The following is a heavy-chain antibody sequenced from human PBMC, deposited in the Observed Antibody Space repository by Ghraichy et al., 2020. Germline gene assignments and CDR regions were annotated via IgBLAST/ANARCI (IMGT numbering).Heavy chain of an antibody. V-gene: IGHV3-21*01. CDR3: ARDYYGSGSYYNFPGY. J-gene: IGHJ4*02. CDR1: GFTFSSYS. D-gene: IGHD3-10*01. Sequence: GGSLRLSCAASGFTFSSYSMNWVRQAPGKGLEWVSSISSSSSYIYYADSVKGRFTISRDNAKNSLYLQMNSLRAEDTAVYYCARDYYGSGSYYNFPGYWGQGTLVTVSS. CDR2: ISSSSSYI.